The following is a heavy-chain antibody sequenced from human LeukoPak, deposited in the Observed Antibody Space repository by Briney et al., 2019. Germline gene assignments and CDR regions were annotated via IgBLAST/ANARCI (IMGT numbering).Heavy chain of an antibody. D-gene: IGHD5-18*01. CDR3: ARSFGYGVDAFDI. CDR1: GFTFSNYW. V-gene: IGHV3-23*01. CDR2: ISGSGGNT. Sequence: GGSLRLSCAASGFTFSNYWMNWVRQAPGKGLEWVSAISGSGGNTYYADSVKGRFTISRDNSKNTLYLQMNSLRAEDTAVYYCARSFGYGVDAFDIWGQGTMVTVSS. J-gene: IGHJ3*02.